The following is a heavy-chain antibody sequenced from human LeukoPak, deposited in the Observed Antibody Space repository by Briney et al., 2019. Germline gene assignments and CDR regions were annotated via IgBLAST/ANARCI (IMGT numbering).Heavy chain of an antibody. CDR3: ARGNSRYVLRFLEWFDY. CDR1: GASISSGDYY. D-gene: IGHD3-3*01. CDR2: ISKSGGT. V-gene: IGHV4-30-4*01. J-gene: IGHJ5*01. Sequence: SETLSLTCNVSGASISSGDYYWSWIRQPPGKGLEWIGYISKSGGTYYNPSVSRRLTISRDTSKNQFSLKLSSVTAADTAVYYCARGNSRYVLRFLEWFDYWGQGTLVTVSS.